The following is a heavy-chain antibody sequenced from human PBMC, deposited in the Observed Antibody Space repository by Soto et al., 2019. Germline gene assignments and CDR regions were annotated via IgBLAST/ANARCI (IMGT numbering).Heavy chain of an antibody. D-gene: IGHD3-3*01. V-gene: IGHV1-24*01. CDR1: GYTLTELS. CDR2: FDPEDGET. CDR3: ATRNKLRRFLEWSTGYYGMDV. J-gene: IGHJ6*02. Sequence: GASVKVSCKVSGYTLTELSMHWVRQAPGKGLEWMGGFDPEDGETIYAQKFQGRVTMTEDTSTDTAYMELSSLRSEDTAVYYCATRNKLRRFLEWSTGYYGMDVWGQGTTVTVSS.